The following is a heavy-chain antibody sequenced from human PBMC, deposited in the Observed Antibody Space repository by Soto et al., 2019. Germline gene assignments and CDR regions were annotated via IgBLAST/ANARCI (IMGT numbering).Heavy chain of an antibody. V-gene: IGHV4-59*02. D-gene: IGHD2-15*01. CDR1: FCSVNNYY. J-gene: IGHJ5*02. Sequence: SETLSLTFTVRFCSVNNYYWSWIRQPPGKGLEWIGHIYYSGSTKXXPSLKSRVXISIDTSKNQFXLKLSXITPADTAVYYCARRVASHWFDLWGQGTLVTVX. CDR3: ARRVASHWFDL. CDR2: IYYSGST.